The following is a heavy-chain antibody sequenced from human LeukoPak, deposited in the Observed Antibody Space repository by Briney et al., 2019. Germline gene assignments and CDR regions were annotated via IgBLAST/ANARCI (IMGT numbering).Heavy chain of an antibody. J-gene: IGHJ4*02. CDR1: GFTFTNYV. CDR2: ISGSGDST. Sequence: GGSLRLSCAASGFTFTNYVMTWVRQAPGKGLEWVSPISGSGDSTYYADSVKGRFTISRDNSRNTLFLHMNSLRAEDTAFYYCAKPLIPVAGTLYFDYWGQGTLVTVSS. D-gene: IGHD6-19*01. CDR3: AKPLIPVAGTLYFDY. V-gene: IGHV3-23*01.